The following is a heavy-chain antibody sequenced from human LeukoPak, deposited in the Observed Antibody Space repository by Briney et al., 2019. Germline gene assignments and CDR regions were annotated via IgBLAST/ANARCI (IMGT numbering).Heavy chain of an antibody. Sequence: HSGTLSLPCAVYGGSFSGYYWSWIRQPPGKGLEWIGEINHSGSTNYNPSLKSRVTISVDTSKNQFSLTLSSVTAADTAVYYCASGGGSYSVGWGQGTLVTVSS. V-gene: IGHV4-34*01. CDR2: INHSGST. CDR1: GGSFSGYY. J-gene: IGHJ4*02. D-gene: IGHD1-26*01. CDR3: ASGGGSYSVG.